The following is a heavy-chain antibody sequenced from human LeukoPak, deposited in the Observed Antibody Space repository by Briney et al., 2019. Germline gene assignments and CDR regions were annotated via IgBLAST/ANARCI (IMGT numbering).Heavy chain of an antibody. CDR1: GGSISSSIYY. CDR3: ARHASTTVINWFDP. D-gene: IGHD4-17*01. J-gene: IGHJ5*02. V-gene: IGHV4-39*01. Sequence: SETLSLTRTVSGGSISSSIYYWGWIRQPPGKGLEWIGSIYYSGSTYYNPSLKSRVTISVDTSKNQFSLKLSSVTAADTAVYYCARHASTTVINWFDPWGQGTLVTVSS. CDR2: IYYSGST.